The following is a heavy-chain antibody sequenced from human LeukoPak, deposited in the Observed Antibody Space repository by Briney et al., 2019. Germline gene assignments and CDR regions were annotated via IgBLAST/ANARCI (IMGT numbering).Heavy chain of an antibody. CDR2: ISGTDGTT. Sequence: GGSLRLSCAASGFTFRSYAMSWVRQAPGKGLEWVSTISGTDGTTYYADSVKGRFAISRDNSKNTLYLQMNSLRADDTAVYYCAKILGSSASGYWGQGTLVTVSS. J-gene: IGHJ4*02. CDR3: AKILGSSASGY. V-gene: IGHV3-23*01. CDR1: GFTFRSYA. D-gene: IGHD6-6*01.